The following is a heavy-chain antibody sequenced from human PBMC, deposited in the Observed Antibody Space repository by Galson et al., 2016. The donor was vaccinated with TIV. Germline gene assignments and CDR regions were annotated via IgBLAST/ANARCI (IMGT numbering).Heavy chain of an antibody. Sequence: QSGAEVTIPGASVKVSCQASGYTFSNFAITWVRQAPGQGLEWMGYMSAYSGASNYAQEFQGRVTITTDTSTSTAYMELRNLRFDDTAVYYCARYSSTSSRRLDYWGRGTLVTVSA. V-gene: IGHV1-18*01. CDR1: GYTFSNFA. D-gene: IGHD6-6*01. CDR2: MSAYSGAS. CDR3: ARYSSTSSRRLDY. J-gene: IGHJ4*02.